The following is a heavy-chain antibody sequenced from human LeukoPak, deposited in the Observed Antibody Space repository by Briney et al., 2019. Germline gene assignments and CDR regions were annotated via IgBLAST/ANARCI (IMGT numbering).Heavy chain of an antibody. Sequence: GGSLRLSCAASGFTFDDYAMHWVRQAPGKGLEWVSGISWNSGSIGYADSVKGRFTISRDNAKNSLYLQMNSLRAEDTALYYCAKDRWEAADHIDYWGQGTLVTVSS. V-gene: IGHV3-9*01. D-gene: IGHD6-13*01. CDR3: AKDRWEAADHIDY. CDR1: GFTFDDYA. CDR2: ISWNSGSI. J-gene: IGHJ4*02.